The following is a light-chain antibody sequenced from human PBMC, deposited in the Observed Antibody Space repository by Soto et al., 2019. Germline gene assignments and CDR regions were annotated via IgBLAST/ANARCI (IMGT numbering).Light chain of an antibody. V-gene: IGKV3-20*01. CDR1: QSVSSSS. CDR3: QQYGGSPLFT. J-gene: IGKJ3*01. CDR2: GAS. Sequence: ENVLTQSPGTLSLSPGDRATLSCRASQSVSSSSLAWYQQKPGQAPRLLMYGASNRATGVPDRFSSSGSGTDFTLTISRLEPEDFAVYYCQQYGGSPLFTFGPGTKVDIK.